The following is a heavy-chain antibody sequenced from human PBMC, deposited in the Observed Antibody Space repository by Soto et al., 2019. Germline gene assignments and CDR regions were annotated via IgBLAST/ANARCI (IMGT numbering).Heavy chain of an antibody. D-gene: IGHD3-10*01. CDR2: ISSSSSYI. V-gene: IGHV3-21*03. CDR3: ARDLWFGELSPRPNWFDP. CDR1: GFTFSSYS. Sequence: GGSLRLSCAASGFTFSSYSMNWVRQAPGKGLEWVSSISSSSSYIYYADSVKGRFTISRDNAKNSLYLQMNSLRAEDTAVYYCARDLWFGELSPRPNWFDPWGQGTLVTVSS. J-gene: IGHJ5*02.